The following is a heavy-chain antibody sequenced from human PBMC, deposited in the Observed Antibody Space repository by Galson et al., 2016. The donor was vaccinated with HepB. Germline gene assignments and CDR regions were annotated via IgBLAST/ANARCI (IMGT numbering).Heavy chain of an antibody. J-gene: IGHJ4*02. CDR1: GFRFSSYG. Sequence: SLRLSCAAAGFRFSSYGMSWVREAPGKGLEWVSHISGSGVTYYADSVKGRFTISRDDSMNTVYLQMNGLRADDTAVYYCARTPPREQWLVHPFEFWGQGALVIVSS. D-gene: IGHD6-19*01. V-gene: IGHV3-23*01. CDR2: ISGSGVT. CDR3: ARTPPREQWLVHPFEF.